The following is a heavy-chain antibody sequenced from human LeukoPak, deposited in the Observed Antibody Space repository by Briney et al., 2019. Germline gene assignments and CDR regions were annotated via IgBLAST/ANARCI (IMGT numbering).Heavy chain of an antibody. D-gene: IGHD5-18*01. CDR3: ARDFGYGHDY. CDR2: IWYDGTNK. V-gene: IGHV3-33*01. Sequence: PGRSLRLSCAASGFTFSGYGMHWVRQAPGKGLEGVAVIWYDGTNKYYADSVKGRFTISRDNSKNTLCLQMNSLRVEDTAVYYCARDFGYGHDYWGQGTLVTVSS. J-gene: IGHJ4*02. CDR1: GFTFSGYG.